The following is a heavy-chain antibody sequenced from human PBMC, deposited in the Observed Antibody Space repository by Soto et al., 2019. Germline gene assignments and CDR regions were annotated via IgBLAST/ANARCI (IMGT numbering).Heavy chain of an antibody. J-gene: IGHJ4*02. CDR2: TYWNDDK. CDR3: AHGPSSGYFFDY. CDR1: GFSLSISGVG. Sequence: SGPTLVNPTQTLTLTCTFSGFSLSISGVGVGWIRQPPGKALEWLALTYWNDDKRYSPSLKSRLTITKDTSKNQVVLTMTNMDPVDTATYYCAHGPSSGYFFDYWGQGTLVTVSS. D-gene: IGHD3-22*01. V-gene: IGHV2-5*01.